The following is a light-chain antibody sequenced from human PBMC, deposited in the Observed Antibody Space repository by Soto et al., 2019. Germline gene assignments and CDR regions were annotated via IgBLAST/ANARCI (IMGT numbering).Light chain of an antibody. CDR1: SSNLGNNY. Sequence: QSVLTQPPSVSAAPGQRVTISCSGSSSNLGNNYVSWYQQLPGTAPKLLMYQNYRRPSGIPDRVSGSKSGTSATLDITGLQTGDEADYYCGAWDSSLSGLVFGGGTKVTVL. CDR3: GAWDSSLSGLV. J-gene: IGLJ3*02. V-gene: IGLV1-51*02. CDR2: QNY.